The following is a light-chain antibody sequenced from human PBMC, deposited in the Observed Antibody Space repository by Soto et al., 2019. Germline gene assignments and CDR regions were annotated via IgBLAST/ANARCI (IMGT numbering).Light chain of an antibody. J-gene: IGKJ2*01. CDR3: QQRSNWPPYT. V-gene: IGKV3-11*01. CDR2: DAS. CDR1: QSVSSY. Sequence: EIVLTQSPATLSLSPGERATLSCRASQSVSSYLAWYQQKPGHAPRLLIYDASNRATGIPARCIGSGSGTDFTLTISSLEPEDFAVYYCQQRSNWPPYTFGQGTKLEIK.